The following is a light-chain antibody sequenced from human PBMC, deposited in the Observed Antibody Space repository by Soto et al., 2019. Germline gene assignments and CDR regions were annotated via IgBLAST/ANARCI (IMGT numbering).Light chain of an antibody. J-gene: IGLJ3*02. CDR1: SSDVGGYNY. CDR3: SSYAGSNHNWV. Sequence: QSALTQPPSASGSPGQSVTISCTGTSSDVGGYNYVSWYQQQPGKAPKLMIYEVTKRPSGVPDRFSGSKSGNTASLTVSGLQAEDEADYYCSSYAGSNHNWVFGGGTQLTVL. V-gene: IGLV2-8*01. CDR2: EVT.